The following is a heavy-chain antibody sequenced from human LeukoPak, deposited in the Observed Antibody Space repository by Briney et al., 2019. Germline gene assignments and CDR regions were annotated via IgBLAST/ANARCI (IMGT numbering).Heavy chain of an antibody. D-gene: IGHD6-13*01. CDR1: GYTFTGYY. CDR3: ASSLKTYDRAAGY. J-gene: IGHJ4*02. CDR2: INPNSGGT. Sequence: ASVKVSCKASGYTFTGYYMHWVRQAPGQGLEWMGWINPNSGGTNYAQKFQGRVTMTRDTSISTAYMGLSRLRSDDTAVYYCASSLKTYDRAAGYWGQGTLVTVSS. V-gene: IGHV1-2*02.